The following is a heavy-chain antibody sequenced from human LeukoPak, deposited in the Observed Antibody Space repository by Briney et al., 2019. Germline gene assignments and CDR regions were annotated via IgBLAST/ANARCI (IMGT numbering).Heavy chain of an antibody. CDR3: ARRTYGGNVPDY. D-gene: IGHD4-23*01. J-gene: IGHJ4*02. CDR2: IYPGDSDT. V-gene: IGHV5-51*01. Sequence: KVSCKGSGYSFTSYWVGWVRQMPGKSLEWMGIIYPGDSDTRYSPSFQGQVTISADKSISTAYLQWSSMKASDTAMYYCARRTYGGNVPDYWGQGTLVTVSS. CDR1: GYSFTSYW.